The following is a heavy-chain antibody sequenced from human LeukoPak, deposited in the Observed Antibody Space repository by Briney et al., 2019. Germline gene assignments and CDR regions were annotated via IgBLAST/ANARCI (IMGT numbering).Heavy chain of an antibody. V-gene: IGHV3-23*01. D-gene: IGHD3-10*01. CDR1: GFTFSSYT. CDR2: ISGSGGST. Sequence: PGGSLRLSCAASGFTFSSYTMIWVRQAPGKGLEWVSGISGSGGSTYYAESVKGRFTISRDNAKNSLYLQMNSLRAEDTAVYYCAKWPDYGSGSSLDYWGQGTLVTVSS. CDR3: AKWPDYGSGSSLDY. J-gene: IGHJ4*02.